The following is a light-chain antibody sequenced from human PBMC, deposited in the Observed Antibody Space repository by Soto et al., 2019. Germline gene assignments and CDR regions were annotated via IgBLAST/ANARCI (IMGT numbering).Light chain of an antibody. Sequence: EIVMTQSPATLSVSPGERATLSCRASQSVGSNLAWYLQKPGQAPRLLIFGASSRAPGIPARFSGSGSGTEFTLTISSLEPEDFAVYYCQQRSSAITFGQGTRLEIK. CDR1: QSVGSN. V-gene: IGKV3-15*01. CDR3: QQRSSAIT. CDR2: GAS. J-gene: IGKJ5*01.